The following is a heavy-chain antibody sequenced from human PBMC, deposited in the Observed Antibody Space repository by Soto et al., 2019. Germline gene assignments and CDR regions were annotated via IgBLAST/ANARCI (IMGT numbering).Heavy chain of an antibody. V-gene: IGHV1-18*01. CDR2: ISAYNGNT. Sequence: ASVKVSCKASGYTFTSYGISWVRQAPGQGLEWMGWISAYNGNTNYAQKLQGRVTMTTDTSTSTAYMELRSLRSDDTAVYYCARSRGWSSVGWTGGPRAFDIRGQGTMVNVSS. J-gene: IGHJ3*02. CDR1: GYTFTSYG. D-gene: IGHD3-3*01. CDR3: ARSRGWSSVGWTGGPRAFDI.